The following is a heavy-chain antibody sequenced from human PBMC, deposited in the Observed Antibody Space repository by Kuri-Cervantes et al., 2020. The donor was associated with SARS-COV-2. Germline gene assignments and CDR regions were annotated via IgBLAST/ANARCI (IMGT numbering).Heavy chain of an antibody. V-gene: IGHV4-31*03. Sequence: LTLSCTVSGGSISSGGYYWSWIRQHPGKGLEWIGYIYYSGSTYYNPSLKSRVTMSIATSKNQFSLRLSSVTAADTAVYYCAREGMVTRSTNWGQGTLVTVSS. CDR3: AREGMVTRSTN. J-gene: IGHJ4*02. CDR1: GGSISSGGYY. D-gene: IGHD5-18*01. CDR2: IYYSGST.